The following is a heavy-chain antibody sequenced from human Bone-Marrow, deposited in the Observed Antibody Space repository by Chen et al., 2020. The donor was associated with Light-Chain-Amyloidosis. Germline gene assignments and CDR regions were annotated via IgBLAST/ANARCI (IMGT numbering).Heavy chain of an antibody. CDR3: ARGRRTVTTQYFDY. V-gene: IGHV1-46*01. Sequence: VKGSCKASGYTFTNHYIHWVRQAPGQGREWMGIINPDGGSTSYAQKFQGRVTMTRDTSATSVYMELSSLRSDDTAVYYCARGRRTVTTQYFDYWGQGTLVTVSS. D-gene: IGHD4-17*01. CDR1: GYTFTNHY. J-gene: IGHJ4*02. CDR2: INPDGGST.